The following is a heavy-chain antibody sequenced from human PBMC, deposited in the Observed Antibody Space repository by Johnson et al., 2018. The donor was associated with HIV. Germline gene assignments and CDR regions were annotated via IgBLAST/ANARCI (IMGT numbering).Heavy chain of an antibody. CDR3: ARSYSRWDDVFDI. CDR1: GFTFSSYY. Sequence: QEQLVESGGGVVQPGGSLRLSCAASGFTFSSYYMSWIRQAPGKGLEWVSYISSSGSTIFYADSVKGRFTISRDNAKNSLYLQVNSLRAEDTAVYYCARSYSRWDDVFDIWGQGTMVTVSS. J-gene: IGHJ3*02. D-gene: IGHD1-26*01. CDR2: ISSSGSTI. V-gene: IGHV3-11*04.